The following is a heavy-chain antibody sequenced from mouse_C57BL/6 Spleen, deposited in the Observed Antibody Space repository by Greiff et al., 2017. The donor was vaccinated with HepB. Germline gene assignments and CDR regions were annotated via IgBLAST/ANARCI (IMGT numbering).Heavy chain of an antibody. J-gene: IGHJ4*01. V-gene: IGHV2-2*01. CDR2: IWSGGST. D-gene: IGHD2-12*01. Sequence: QVQLKQSGPGLVQPSQSLSITCTVSGFSLTSYGVHWVRQSPGKGLEWLGVIWSGGSTDYNAAFISRLSISKDNSKSQVFFKMNSLQADDTAIYYCARNVNDEDYAMDYWGQGTSVTVSS. CDR3: ARNVNDEDYAMDY. CDR1: GFSLTSYG.